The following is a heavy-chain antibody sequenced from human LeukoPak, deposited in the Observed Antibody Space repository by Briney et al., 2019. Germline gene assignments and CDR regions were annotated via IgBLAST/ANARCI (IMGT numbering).Heavy chain of an antibody. CDR3: ASGRYFDWLLVDY. D-gene: IGHD3-9*01. CDR1: GFTVSSNY. CDR2: IYSGGST. V-gene: IGHV3-53*01. J-gene: IGHJ4*02. Sequence: PGGSLRLSCAASGFTVSSNYMSWVRQAPGKGLEWASVIYSGGSTYYADSVKGRFTISRDNSKNTLYLQMNSLRAEDTAVYYCASGRYFDWLLVDYWGQGTLVTVSS.